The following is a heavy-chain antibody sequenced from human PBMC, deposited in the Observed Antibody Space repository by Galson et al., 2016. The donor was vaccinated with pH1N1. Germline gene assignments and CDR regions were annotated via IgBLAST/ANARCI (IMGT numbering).Heavy chain of an antibody. J-gene: IGHJ4*02. Sequence: LRLSCAASGFSLSSFWMTWVRQAPEKGLEWVANINEDGSKISYVDSVKGRFTISRDNAKNSLYLQMNSLRAEDTAVYYCARSIGNIGAHWGQGTLVTVSS. D-gene: IGHD5-12*01. CDR1: GFSLSSFW. CDR3: ARSIGNIGAH. CDR2: INEDGSKI. V-gene: IGHV3-7*01.